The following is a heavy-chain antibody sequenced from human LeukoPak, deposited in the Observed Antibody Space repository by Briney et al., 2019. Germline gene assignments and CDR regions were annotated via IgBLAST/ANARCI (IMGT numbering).Heavy chain of an antibody. Sequence: KPSETLSLTCTVSGGSISSYYWTWVRQPAGKGLEWIGRIYTSGSTNYNPPLKSRVTMSVDTSKNQFSLKLSSVTAADTAVYYCARFMVTMVRGVITYYYYYMDVWGKGTTVTVSS. CDR2: IYTSGST. J-gene: IGHJ6*03. D-gene: IGHD3-10*01. CDR1: GGSISSYY. V-gene: IGHV4-4*07. CDR3: ARFMVTMVRGVITYYYYYMDV.